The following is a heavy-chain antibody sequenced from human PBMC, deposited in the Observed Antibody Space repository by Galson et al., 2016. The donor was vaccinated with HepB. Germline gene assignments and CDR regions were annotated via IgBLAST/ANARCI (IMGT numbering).Heavy chain of an antibody. V-gene: IGHV1-18*01. Sequence: SVKVSCKASGDTFTKYGFTWVRQAPGQGLEWMGWISGYNGDTNSAEKVQDRLTMTTDSSTGTGYMELTNLRFDDTAVYFCARSSGWDPLYFDLWGQGTLVTVSS. D-gene: IGHD6-19*01. CDR1: GDTFTKYG. CDR3: ARSSGWDPLYFDL. CDR2: ISGYNGDT. J-gene: IGHJ4*02.